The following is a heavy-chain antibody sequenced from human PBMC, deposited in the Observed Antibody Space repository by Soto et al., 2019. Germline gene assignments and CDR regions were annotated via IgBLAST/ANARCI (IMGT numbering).Heavy chain of an antibody. V-gene: IGHV3-53*01. CDR3: VRAQSDPKLRLVEWPYGAY. D-gene: IGHD3-3*01. CDR2: IYSGHTT. J-gene: IGHJ4*02. CDR1: GFIVSSNQ. Sequence: EVQLVESGGGFIQPGWSLRLACVASGFIVSSNQMSWVRQAPGKGLEWVSVIYSGHTTYYADSVEGGFTISRDDSKNTLYLQMNSLRVEYTAVYYCVRAQSDPKLRLVEWPYGAYWFQGALVTDS.